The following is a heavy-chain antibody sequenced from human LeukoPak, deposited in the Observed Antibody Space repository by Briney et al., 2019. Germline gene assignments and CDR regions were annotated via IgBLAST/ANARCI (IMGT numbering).Heavy chain of an antibody. CDR3: ARDKAGAFYYFDY. J-gene: IGHJ4*02. D-gene: IGHD3-10*01. Sequence: GASGTVSFKAAGYTFTVYYMHLVRQAPGQGLEWMGWINPNSGGTNYAQKFQGRVTMTRDTSISTAYMELSRLRSDDTAVYYCARDKAGAFYYFDYWGQGTLVTVSS. CDR2: INPNSGGT. CDR1: GYTFTVYY. V-gene: IGHV1-2*02.